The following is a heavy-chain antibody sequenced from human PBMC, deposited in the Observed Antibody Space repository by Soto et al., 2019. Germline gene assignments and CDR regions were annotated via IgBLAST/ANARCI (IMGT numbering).Heavy chain of an antibody. J-gene: IGHJ6*02. CDR2: ICPGDSHT. D-gene: IGHD3-9*01. CDR3: ARQTIRYRYGMDV. CDR1: GYTFVAYC. Sequence: GESLKISCKASGYTFVAYCIGWVRQMPGKGLEWMGIICPGDSHTTYSPSFEGQVTISADKSISTAYVQWKGLKASDTAMYYCARQTIRYRYGMDVWGQGTTVTVSS. V-gene: IGHV5-51*01.